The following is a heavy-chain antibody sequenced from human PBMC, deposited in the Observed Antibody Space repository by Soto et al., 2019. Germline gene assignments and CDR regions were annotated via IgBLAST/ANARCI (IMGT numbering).Heavy chain of an antibody. CDR3: ARQAYCSSTSCYEADY. J-gene: IGHJ4*02. V-gene: IGHV4-30-2*01. Sequence: SETLSLTCAVSGGSISSGGYSWSWIRQPPGKGLEWIGYMYHSGSTTYNPSLKSRVIVSIDTSKNQFSLKLSSVTAADTAVYYCARQAYCSSTSCYEADYWGQGTLVTVSS. CDR1: GGSISSGGYS. D-gene: IGHD2-2*01. CDR2: MYHSGST.